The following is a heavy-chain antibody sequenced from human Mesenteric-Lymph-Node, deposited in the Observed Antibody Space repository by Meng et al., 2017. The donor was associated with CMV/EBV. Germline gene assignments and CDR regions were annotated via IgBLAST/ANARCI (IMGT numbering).Heavy chain of an antibody. D-gene: IGHD3-22*01. CDR2: ISAYNGNT. CDR1: GYTFTSYG. Sequence: ASVKVSCKASGYTFTSYGISWVRQAPGQGLEWMGWISAYNGNTNYAQKLQGRVTMTTDTSTSTAYMELRSLRSDDTAVYYCARGADYDSRGYYLNWFDPWGQGTLVTVSS. J-gene: IGHJ5*02. CDR3: ARGADYDSRGYYLNWFDP. V-gene: IGHV1-18*01.